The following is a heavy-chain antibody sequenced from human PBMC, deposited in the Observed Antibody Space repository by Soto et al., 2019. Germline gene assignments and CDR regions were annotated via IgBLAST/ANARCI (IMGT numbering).Heavy chain of an antibody. CDR3: AKEYGSTWIDH. D-gene: IGHD6-13*01. J-gene: IGHJ4*02. Sequence: QVQFVESGGGVFQPGRSLRLSCAASGFTFSTYGMHWVRQAPGKGLEWVAAMSYDGTKQYYVDSVKGRFTISRDNSRNTLFLQVNSLRDEDTAVYYCAKEYGSTWIDHWGQGTLVTVSS. CDR2: MSYDGTKQ. V-gene: IGHV3-30*18. CDR1: GFTFSTYG.